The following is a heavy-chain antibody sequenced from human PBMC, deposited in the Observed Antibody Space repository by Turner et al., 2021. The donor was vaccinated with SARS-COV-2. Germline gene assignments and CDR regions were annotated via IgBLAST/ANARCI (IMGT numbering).Heavy chain of an antibody. CDR3: ESPYITMVRGVNYYGMDV. D-gene: IGHD3-10*01. CDR2: IYYSGST. Sequence: QLQLQESGPGLVKPSETLSLTCAVSGGSISSSSYYWGWIRQHPGKGLEWSGSIYYSGSTYYNTSIKSRVTISVDTSQNQFSLKLSSVTDADTAVYNCESPYITMVRGVNYYGMDVWGQGTTVTVSS. J-gene: IGHJ6*02. V-gene: IGHV4-39*01. CDR1: GGSISSSSYY.